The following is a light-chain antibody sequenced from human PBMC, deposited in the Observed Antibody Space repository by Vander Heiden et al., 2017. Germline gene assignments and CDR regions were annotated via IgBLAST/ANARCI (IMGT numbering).Light chain of an antibody. V-gene: IGKV1-9*01. Sequence: DIHLTQSPSFLSASVGDRVTITCRTSQYIATYLAWYQQKSRKAPNLLIYGASTLQRGIPSRFSGSGSGTEFTLTISSLQPEDVATYYCQQVSMHPLTFGGGTKGELK. CDR2: GAS. CDR1: QYIATY. CDR3: QQVSMHPLT. J-gene: IGKJ4*01.